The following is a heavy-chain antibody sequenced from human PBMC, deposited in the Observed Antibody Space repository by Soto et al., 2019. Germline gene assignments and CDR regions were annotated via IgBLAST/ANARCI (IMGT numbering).Heavy chain of an antibody. Sequence: QVQLVESGGGVVQSGRSLRLSCAASGFAFGVYGMHWIRQAPGKGLEWVAVIGHDGTYKKYGDSVRGRFTISRDNSKNTLYLQGSSRVDDDTARYYCARDLGRGKYFDVWGRGTLVIVSS. J-gene: IGHJ2*01. V-gene: IGHV3-33*01. CDR3: ARDLGRGKYFDV. CDR1: GFAFGVYG. CDR2: IGHDGTYK. D-gene: IGHD3-16*01.